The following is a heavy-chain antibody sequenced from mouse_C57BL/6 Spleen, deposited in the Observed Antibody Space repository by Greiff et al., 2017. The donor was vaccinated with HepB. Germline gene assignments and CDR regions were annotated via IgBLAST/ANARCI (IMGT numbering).Heavy chain of an antibody. D-gene: IGHD2-3*01. CDR2: INPGSGGT. CDR3: ARFDDEGFAY. Sequence: VQLQQSGAELVRPGTSVKVSCKASGYAFTNYLIEWVKQRPGQGLEWIGVINPGSGGTNYNEKFKGKATLTADKSSSTAYMQLSSLTSEDSAVYFCARFDDEGFAYWGQGTLVTVSA. V-gene: IGHV1-54*01. CDR1: GYAFTNYL. J-gene: IGHJ3*01.